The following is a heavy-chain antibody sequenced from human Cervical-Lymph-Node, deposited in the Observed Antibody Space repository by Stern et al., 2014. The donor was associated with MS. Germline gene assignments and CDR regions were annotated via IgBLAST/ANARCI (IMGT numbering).Heavy chain of an antibody. CDR1: GFTFDDYA. CDR3: ERDITASSAYFAY. V-gene: IGHV3-9*01. J-gene: IGHJ4*02. CDR2: ISWNSGTI. D-gene: IGHD1-14*01. Sequence: EVQLVQSGGDLVQPGRSLRLSCAAFGFTFDDYAMHWVRQAPGKGLEWVAGISWNSGTIGYADSVKGRFTTSRDNAYSSLYFPMNSLRPEDTAFYYWERDITASSAYFAYWGQGTLVTVSS.